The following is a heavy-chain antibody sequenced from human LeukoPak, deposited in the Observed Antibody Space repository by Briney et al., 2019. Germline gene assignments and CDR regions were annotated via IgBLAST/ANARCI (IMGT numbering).Heavy chain of an antibody. CDR2: ISVYNGNT. CDR1: GYTFTGHG. V-gene: IGHV1-18*01. Sequence: ASVKVSCKASGYTFTGHGITWVRQAPGQGLEWMGWISVYNGNTNYSQKLQGRVTMTTDTSTRTVYMELRSLRSDDTAVYYCARDPSLGLYTGGLEAFDIWGQGTVVTVSS. CDR3: ARDPSLGLYTGGLEAFDI. D-gene: IGHD3-16*01. J-gene: IGHJ3*02.